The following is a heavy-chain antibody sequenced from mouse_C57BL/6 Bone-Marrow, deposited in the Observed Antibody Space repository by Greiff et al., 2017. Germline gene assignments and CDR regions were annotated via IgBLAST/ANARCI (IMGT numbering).Heavy chain of an antibody. CDR1: GYTFTTYP. CDR2: FHPYNDDT. D-gene: IGHD1-3*01. Sequence: VQLQESGAELVKPGASVTMSCKASGYTFTTYPIEWMKQNHGKSLEWIGNFHPYNDDTKYNEKFKGKATLTVEKSSSTVYLELSRLTSDDSAVYYCARSGNYGGYYFDYWGQGTTLTVSS. CDR3: ARSGNYGGYYFDY. J-gene: IGHJ2*01. V-gene: IGHV1-47*01.